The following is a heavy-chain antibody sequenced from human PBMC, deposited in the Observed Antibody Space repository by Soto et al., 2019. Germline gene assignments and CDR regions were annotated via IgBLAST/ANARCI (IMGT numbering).Heavy chain of an antibody. Sequence: ASVKVSCKASGYTFTGYAMHWVRQAPGQRLEWMGWINAGNGNTKYSQKFQGRVTITRDTSASTAYMELSSLRSGDTAVYYCASSYSNFALIDYYPHGIKLCAQGTPVPV. CDR3: ASSYSNFALIDYYPHGIKL. CDR1: GYTFTGYA. J-gene: IGHJ6*02. V-gene: IGHV1-3*01. D-gene: IGHD4-4*01. CDR2: INAGNGNT.